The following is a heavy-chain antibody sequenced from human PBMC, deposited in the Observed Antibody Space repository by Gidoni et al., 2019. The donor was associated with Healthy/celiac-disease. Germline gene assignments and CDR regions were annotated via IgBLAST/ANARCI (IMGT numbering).Heavy chain of an antibody. Sequence: EVQLLESGGGLVQPGGSLRLSCAASGFTFSSYAMSWVRQAPGKGLEWVSAISGSGGSTYYADSVKGRFTISRDNSKNTLYLQMNSLRAEDTAVYYCARLSLNIVVVPAATVGWFDPWGQGTLVTVSS. D-gene: IGHD2-2*01. CDR3: ARLSLNIVVVPAATVGWFDP. CDR2: ISGSGGST. J-gene: IGHJ5*02. CDR1: GFTFSSYA. V-gene: IGHV3-23*01.